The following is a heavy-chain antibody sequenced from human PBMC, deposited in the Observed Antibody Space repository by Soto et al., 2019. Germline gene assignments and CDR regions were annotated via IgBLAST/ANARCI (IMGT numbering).Heavy chain of an antibody. D-gene: IGHD6-19*01. Sequence: EEQLVESGGGSVQPGGSLRLSCVASGFSFKSFEMNWVRQAPGRGLEWVSYIGNLGQTLYYADSVKGRFTVSRDNAKNSLYLQMNSLRAEDTAVYFCARDDSGKNAGHFAMDLGGQGTTVTVSS. CDR2: IGNLGQTL. J-gene: IGHJ6*02. CDR3: ARDDSGKNAGHFAMDL. V-gene: IGHV3-48*03. CDR1: GFSFKSFE.